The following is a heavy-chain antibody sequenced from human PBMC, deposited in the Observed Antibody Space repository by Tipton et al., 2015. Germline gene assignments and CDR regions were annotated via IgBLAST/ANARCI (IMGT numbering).Heavy chain of an antibody. CDR3: VRDINGGYYDL. CDR2: ISPDGSGK. D-gene: IGHD3-10*01. J-gene: IGHJ3*01. CDR1: EVILTSDW. Sequence: GSLRLSCEVSEVILTSDWMSWVRQSPGKGLEWVGQISPDGSGKWYSDSMEGRFTISRDNAKNSVYLQMNRLRAQDTAIYYCVRDINGGYYDLWGQGTTVPVSP. V-gene: IGHV3-7*01.